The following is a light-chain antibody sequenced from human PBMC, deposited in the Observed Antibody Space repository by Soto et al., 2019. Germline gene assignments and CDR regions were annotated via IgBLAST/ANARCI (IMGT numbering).Light chain of an antibody. CDR2: DVS. CDR3: NSYTHRNTFV. J-gene: IGLJ1*01. V-gene: IGLV2-14*03. CDR1: SSDVGVYTF. Sequence: QSALTQPASVSGSPGQSVTISCTGTSSDVGVYTFVSWYQHHPAKAPKLRIYDVSSRPSGVSYRFSGCKSGNTAALTISGIQTEDEADSYCNSYTHRNTFVVGSGTKPAVL.